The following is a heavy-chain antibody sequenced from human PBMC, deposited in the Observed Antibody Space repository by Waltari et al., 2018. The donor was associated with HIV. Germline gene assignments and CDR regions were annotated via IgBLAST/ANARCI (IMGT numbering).Heavy chain of an antibody. J-gene: IGHJ4*02. Sequence: QVQLVQSGAEVKKPGSSVKISCKASGGTFKSHALSWVRQAPGQGLEWMGRISPILGMTNYAQKFHGRLAITADNSMSTAYMELSSLRSDDTAVYFCARSPANTAAADYSDDYWGQGTLVTVSS. CDR1: GGTFKSHA. V-gene: IGHV1-69*04. CDR3: ARSPANTAAADYSDDY. D-gene: IGHD6-13*01. CDR2: ISPILGMT.